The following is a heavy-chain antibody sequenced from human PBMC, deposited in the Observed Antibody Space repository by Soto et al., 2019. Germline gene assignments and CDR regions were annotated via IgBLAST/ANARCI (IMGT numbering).Heavy chain of an antibody. CDR2: INHSGST. CDR3: ATGALNYHLCSGHINGGMDV. V-gene: IGHV4-34*01. D-gene: IGHD3-3*01. Sequence: SETLSLTCAVYGGSFSDYSWNWNWIRQPPGKGLEWIGEINHSGSTSHNPSLKSRVTLSLDTSKNQFSLILTSVTAADTAVYYCATGALNYHLCSGHINGGMDVWGQGTTVTVSS. J-gene: IGHJ6*02. CDR1: GGSFSDYSWN.